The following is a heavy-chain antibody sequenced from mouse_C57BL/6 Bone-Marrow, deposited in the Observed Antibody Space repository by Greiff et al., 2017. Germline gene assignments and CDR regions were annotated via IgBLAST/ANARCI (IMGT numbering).Heavy chain of an antibody. CDR2: IYPRSGNT. CDR3: ARGGDYYGSSYYYAMDY. CDR1: GYPFTSYG. D-gene: IGHD1-1*01. Sequence: QVQLQQSGAELARPGASVKLSCKASGYPFTSYGISWVKQRTGQGLEWIGEIYPRSGNTYYNEKFKGKATLTADKSSSTAYMELRSLTSEDSAVYFCARGGDYYGSSYYYAMDYWGQGTSVTVSS. J-gene: IGHJ4*01. V-gene: IGHV1-81*01.